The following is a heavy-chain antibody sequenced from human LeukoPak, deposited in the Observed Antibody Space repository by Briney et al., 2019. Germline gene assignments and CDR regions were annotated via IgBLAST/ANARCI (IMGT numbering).Heavy chain of an antibody. J-gene: IGHJ4*02. V-gene: IGHV1-18*01. CDR2: ISAYTGKT. CDR3: ARVAAAAHNGYDYLEY. CDR1: GYTFTSYG. D-gene: IGHD5-12*01. Sequence: ASVKASCKASGYTFTSYGITWVRQAPGQGLEWMGWISAYTGKTDYAEKLQGRVTMTTDTATRTAYMELKSLRSDDTAVYYCARVAAAAHNGYDYLEYWGQGTLVTVSS.